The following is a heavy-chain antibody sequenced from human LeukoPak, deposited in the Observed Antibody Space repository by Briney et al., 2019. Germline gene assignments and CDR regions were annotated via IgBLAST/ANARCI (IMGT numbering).Heavy chain of an antibody. CDR2: ISAYNGDT. CDR3: ARDYTAGYYDSSDIIAY. CDR1: GYTFTSYG. V-gene: IGHV1-18*01. J-gene: IGHJ4*02. Sequence: ASVKVSCKASGYTFTSYGISWVRQAPGQGLEWMGWISAYNGDTNYAQKLQGRVTMTTDTSTSTAYMELRSLGSDDTAVYYCARDYTAGYYDSSDIIAYWGQGTLVTVSS. D-gene: IGHD3-22*01.